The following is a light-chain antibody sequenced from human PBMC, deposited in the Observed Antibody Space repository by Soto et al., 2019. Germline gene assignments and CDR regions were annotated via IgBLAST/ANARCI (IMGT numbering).Light chain of an antibody. V-gene: IGLV2-23*03. CDR1: SSDVGSYNL. J-gene: IGLJ2*01. CDR2: EGD. CDR3: FSSAGSSTF. Sequence: QSALTQPASVSGSPGQSIAISCTGTSSDVGSYNLVSWYQQHPGKAPKLMIYEGDKRPSGLSDRFSGSNSGNTASLTISGLQAEDEADYYCFSSAGSSTFFGGGTKVTVL.